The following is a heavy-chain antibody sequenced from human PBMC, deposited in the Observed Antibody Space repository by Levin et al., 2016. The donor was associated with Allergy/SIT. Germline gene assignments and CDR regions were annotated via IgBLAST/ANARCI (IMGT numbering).Heavy chain of an antibody. V-gene: IGHV3-11*06. CDR3: VRDSYIAPANSDDGFDI. D-gene: IGHD6-13*01. CDR2: INPDSSHT. Sequence: WIRQPPGKGLEWVSYINPDSSHTNYADSVRGRFTISRDNAQTSLYLQMDSLRVEDTAFYYCVRDSYIAPANSDDGFDIWGQGTLVTVSS. J-gene: IGHJ3*02.